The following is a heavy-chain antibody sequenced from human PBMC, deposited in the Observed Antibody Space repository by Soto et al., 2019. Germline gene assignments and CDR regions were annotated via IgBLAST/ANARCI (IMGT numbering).Heavy chain of an antibody. Sequence: GGSLRLSCAASGFTFSSYGMHWVRQAPGKGLEWVAVISYDGSNKYYADSVKGRFTFSRDNSKNTLYLQMNSLRAEDTAVYYCAKDRGVTMVRGVIIQTYYSYCMDVWGQGTTGTVSS. CDR3: AKDRGVTMVRGVIIQTYYSYCMDV. CDR2: ISYDGSNK. V-gene: IGHV3-30*18. J-gene: IGHJ6*02. CDR1: GFTFSSYG. D-gene: IGHD3-10*01.